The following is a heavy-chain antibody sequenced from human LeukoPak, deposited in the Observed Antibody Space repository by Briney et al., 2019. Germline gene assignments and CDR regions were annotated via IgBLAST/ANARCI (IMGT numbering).Heavy chain of an antibody. CDR3: ARDPVYCSGGSCWSLFDY. J-gene: IGHJ4*02. CDR1: GFTVSSNY. D-gene: IGHD2-15*01. Sequence: PGGSLRLSCAASGFTVSSNYMSWVRQAPGKGLEWVSVIYSGGSTYYADSVKGRFTISRDNAKNSLYLQMNSLRAEDTAVYYCARDPVYCSGGSCWSLFDYWGQGTLVTVSS. V-gene: IGHV3-66*01. CDR2: IYSGGST.